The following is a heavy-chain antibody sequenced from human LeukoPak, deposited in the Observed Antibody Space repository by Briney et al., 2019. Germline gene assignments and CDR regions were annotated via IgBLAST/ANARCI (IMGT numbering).Heavy chain of an antibody. CDR1: GFTFSSYG. J-gene: IGHJ4*02. D-gene: IGHD5-18*01. V-gene: IGHV3-30*02. CDR2: IRYDGSNK. Sequence: GGSLRLSCAASGFTFSSYGMHWVRQAPCKGLEWVAFIRYDGSNKYYADSVKGRFTISRDNSKNTLYLQMNSLRAEDTAVYYCAKEGYSYGYFDYWGQGTLVTVSS. CDR3: AKEGYSYGYFDY.